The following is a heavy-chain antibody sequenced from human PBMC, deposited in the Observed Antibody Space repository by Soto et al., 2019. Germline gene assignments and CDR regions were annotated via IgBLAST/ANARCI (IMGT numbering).Heavy chain of an antibody. CDR1: GDSISSGRYH. CDR2: IHYNGNT. CDR3: ARADGCGVVTPFMDY. Sequence: QLQLQESGPGLVKPSETLSLICTVSGDSISSGRYHWGWIRQPPGKGLEFIATIHYNGNTHYNPSPRSRVTIFVDTSKSQFSLRLSSVTAADTAVYYCARADGCGVVTPFMDYWGQGTLVTVSS. J-gene: IGHJ4*02. D-gene: IGHD3-3*01. V-gene: IGHV4-39*01.